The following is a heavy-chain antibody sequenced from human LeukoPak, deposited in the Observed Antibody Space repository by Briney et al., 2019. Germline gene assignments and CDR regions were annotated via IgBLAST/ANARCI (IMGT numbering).Heavy chain of an antibody. Sequence: ASVKVSCKASGYTFTSYDINWVRQATGQGLEWMGWMNPNSGNTGYAQKFQGRVTMTRNTSISTAYMELSSLRSEDTAVYYCARGPYDFWSGYPPWAFDIWGQGTMVTVSS. CDR2: MNPNSGNT. V-gene: IGHV1-8*01. CDR1: GYTFTSYD. J-gene: IGHJ3*02. D-gene: IGHD3-3*01. CDR3: ARGPYDFWSGYPPWAFDI.